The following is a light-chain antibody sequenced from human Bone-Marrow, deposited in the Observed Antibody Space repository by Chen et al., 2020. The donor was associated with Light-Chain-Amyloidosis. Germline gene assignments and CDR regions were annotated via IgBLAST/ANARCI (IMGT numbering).Light chain of an antibody. Sequence: DIQMTQSPSAHFASVGDRVTITCRASQGIGDILAWYQQKPGKVPKLLIFDTSFLESGVPSRFSGIGSGTDFTLTISSLQPEDVATYYCQEYDTAPWTFGQGTKLEI. CDR1: QGIGDI. V-gene: IGKV1-27*01. J-gene: IGKJ1*01. CDR3: QEYDTAPWT. CDR2: DTS.